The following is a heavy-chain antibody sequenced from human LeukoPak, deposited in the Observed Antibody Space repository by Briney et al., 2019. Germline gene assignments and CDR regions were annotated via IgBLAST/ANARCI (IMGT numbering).Heavy chain of an antibody. CDR2: IRYDGSNK. Sequence: PGGSLRLSCAASGFTFSSYGMHWVRQAPGKGLEWVAFIRYDGSNKIYADSVKGRFTISRDNSYNTVYLQMTGLRAEDTAVYYCAKDGESGTQYTQGYFDYWGQGTLVTVSS. V-gene: IGHV3-30*02. CDR3: AKDGESGTQYTQGYFDY. CDR1: GFTFSSYG. D-gene: IGHD1-1*01. J-gene: IGHJ4*02.